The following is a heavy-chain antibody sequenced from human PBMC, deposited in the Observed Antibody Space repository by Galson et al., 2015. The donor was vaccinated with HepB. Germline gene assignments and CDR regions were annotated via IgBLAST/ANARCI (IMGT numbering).Heavy chain of an antibody. CDR1: GFAFKNFG. CDR2: IWYDGSNK. D-gene: IGHD5-18*01. Sequence: LRLSCAASGFAFKNFGVHWARQAPGKGLEWVAVIWYDGSNKYYADSVKGRFTISRDNSKNTVYLQMNSLRAEDTAVYFCARGAGYSHGYGFVDYYYYMDVWGKGTTVTVSS. V-gene: IGHV3-33*01. J-gene: IGHJ6*03. CDR3: ARGAGYSHGYGFVDYYYYMDV.